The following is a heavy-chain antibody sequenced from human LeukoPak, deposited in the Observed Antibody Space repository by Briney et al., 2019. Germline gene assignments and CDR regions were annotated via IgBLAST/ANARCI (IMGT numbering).Heavy chain of an antibody. Sequence: GGSPRLSCAASGFTLSSYGMHWVRQAPGKGLEWVAFIRYDGSNKYYADSVKGRFTISRDNSKNTLYLQMNSLRAEDTAVYYCAAEIRYYDFWSPSGWGQGTLVTVSS. D-gene: IGHD3-3*01. CDR2: IRYDGSNK. CDR1: GFTLSSYG. V-gene: IGHV3-30*02. CDR3: AAEIRYYDFWSPSG. J-gene: IGHJ4*02.